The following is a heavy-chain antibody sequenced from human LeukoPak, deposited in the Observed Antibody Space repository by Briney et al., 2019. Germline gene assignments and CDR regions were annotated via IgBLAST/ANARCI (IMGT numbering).Heavy chain of an antibody. Sequence: GGSLRLSCAASGFTFSSYEMNWVRQAPGKWLEWVSYISSSGSTIYYADSVKGRFTISRDNSKNTLYLQMNGLRHEDTAVYFCARAAAVTGAFRDNWFDPWGQGTLVTVSS. J-gene: IGHJ5*02. V-gene: IGHV3-48*03. CDR3: ARAAAVTGAFRDNWFDP. CDR1: GFTFSSYE. D-gene: IGHD6-19*01. CDR2: ISSSGSTI.